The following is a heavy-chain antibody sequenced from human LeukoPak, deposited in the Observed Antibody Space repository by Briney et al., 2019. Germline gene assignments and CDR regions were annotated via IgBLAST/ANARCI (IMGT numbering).Heavy chain of an antibody. CDR1: GGSISSGSYY. Sequence: PSETLSLTCTVSGGSISSGSYYWSWIRQPAGKGLEWIGYIYYSGSTYYNPSLKSRVTISVDTSKNQFSLKLSSVTAADTAVYYCASIAAAGNYYFDYWGQGTLVTVSS. CDR2: IYYSGST. J-gene: IGHJ4*02. V-gene: IGHV4-30-4*08. CDR3: ASIAAAGNYYFDY. D-gene: IGHD6-13*01.